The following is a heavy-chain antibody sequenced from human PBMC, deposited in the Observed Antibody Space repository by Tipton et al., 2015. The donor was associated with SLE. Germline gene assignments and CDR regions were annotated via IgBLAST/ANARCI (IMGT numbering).Heavy chain of an antibody. J-gene: IGHJ4*02. CDR3: AKDRHVAVAGPFDS. D-gene: IGHD6-19*01. V-gene: IGHV3-9*01. CDR1: GFTFDDYA. Sequence: SLRLSCTGTGFTFDDYAMHWVRQAPGKGLEWVSGISWNSGATGYADSVKGRFTISRDNAKSSLYLQMDSLRDDDTAWYYCAKDRHVAVAGPFDSGGQGTRVIVSS. CDR2: ISWNSGAT.